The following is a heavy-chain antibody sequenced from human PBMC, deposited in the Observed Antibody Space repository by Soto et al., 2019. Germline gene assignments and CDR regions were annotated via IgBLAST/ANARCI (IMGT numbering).Heavy chain of an antibody. CDR3: AKSITMVLGTYYYAMDV. CDR1: GYSFSFYW. D-gene: IGHD3-10*01. CDR2: IYPGDSDT. Sequence: PGESLKISCKGSGYSFSFYWIAWVRQMPGKGLEWMGIIYPGDSDTRYSPSFQGQVTISADKSISTAYLQWSSLKASDTAMYYCAKSITMVLGTYYYAMDVWGQGTTVTVSS. J-gene: IGHJ6*02. V-gene: IGHV5-51*01.